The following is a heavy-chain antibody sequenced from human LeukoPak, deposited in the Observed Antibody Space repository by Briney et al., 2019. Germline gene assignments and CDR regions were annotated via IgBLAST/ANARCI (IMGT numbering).Heavy chain of an antibody. CDR2: IWYDGSNK. CDR1: GFTFSSYG. CDR3: ATTGYSSGWYFDY. J-gene: IGHJ4*02. Sequence: PGRSLRLSCAASGFTFSSYGMHWVRQAPGKGLEWVAVIWYDGSNKYYADSVKGRFTISRDNSKNTLYLRMNSLRAEDTAVYYCATTGYSSGWYFDYWGQGTLVTVSS. D-gene: IGHD6-19*01. V-gene: IGHV3-33*01.